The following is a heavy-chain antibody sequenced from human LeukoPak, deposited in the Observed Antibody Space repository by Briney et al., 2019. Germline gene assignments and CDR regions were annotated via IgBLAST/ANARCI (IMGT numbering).Heavy chain of an antibody. CDR3: ARDLLYYYDSSGYLDYFAY. CDR2: INWNGGST. CDR1: GFTFDDYG. Sequence: GGSLRLSCAASGFTFDDYGMSWVRQAPGKGLEGGFGINWNGGSTGYADSVKGRFTITRDNAKNSLYLQMNSLRAEDTALYYCARDLLYYYDSSGYLDYFAYWGQGTLVTVSS. J-gene: IGHJ4*02. D-gene: IGHD3-22*01. V-gene: IGHV3-20*04.